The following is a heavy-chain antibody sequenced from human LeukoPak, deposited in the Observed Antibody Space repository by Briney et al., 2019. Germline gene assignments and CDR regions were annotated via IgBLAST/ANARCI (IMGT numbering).Heavy chain of an antibody. CDR2: IIPILGIA. CDR3: AREAYYDILTGYYSNWFDP. V-gene: IGHV1-69*04. Sequence: SVKVSCKASGGTFSSYAISWVRQAPGQGLEWMGRIIPILGIANYAQKFQDRVTITADKSTSTAYMELSSLRSEDTAVYYCAREAYYDILTGYYSNWFDPWGQGTLVTVSS. CDR1: GGTFSSYA. D-gene: IGHD3-9*01. J-gene: IGHJ5*02.